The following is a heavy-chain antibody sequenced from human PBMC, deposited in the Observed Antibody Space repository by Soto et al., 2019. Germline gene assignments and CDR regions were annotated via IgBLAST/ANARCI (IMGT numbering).Heavy chain of an antibody. D-gene: IGHD4-17*01. Sequence: QLQLQESGSGLVKPSQTLSLTCAVSGGSISSGGYSWSWIRQPPGKGLVWIGYIYHSGSTYYNPSVKIRATISVHRSRYHFARKLSSVTAADTAVYYWARALYGDYGYGMDVWGQGTTVTVSS. J-gene: IGHJ6*02. CDR2: IYHSGST. CDR1: GGSISSGGYS. V-gene: IGHV4-30-2*01. CDR3: ARALYGDYGYGMDV.